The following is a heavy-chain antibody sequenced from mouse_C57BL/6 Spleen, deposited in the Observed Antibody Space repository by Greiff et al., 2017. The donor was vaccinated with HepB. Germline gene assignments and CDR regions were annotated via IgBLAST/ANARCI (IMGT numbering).Heavy chain of an antibody. CDR3: AKNSDYGSSYYWYFDV. J-gene: IGHJ1*03. CDR1: GFSLTSYG. D-gene: IGHD1-1*01. V-gene: IGHV2-5*01. CDR2: IWRGGST. Sequence: QVQLQQSGPGLVQPSQSLSITCTVSGFSLTSYGVHWVRQSPGKGLEWLGVIWRGGSTDYNAAFMSRLSITKDNSKSQVFFKMNSLQADDTAIYYCAKNSDYGSSYYWYFDVWGTGTTVTVSS.